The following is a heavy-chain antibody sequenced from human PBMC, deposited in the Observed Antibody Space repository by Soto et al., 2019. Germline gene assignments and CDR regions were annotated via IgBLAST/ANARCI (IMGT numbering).Heavy chain of an antibody. Sequence: QVQLVQSGAEVKKPGASVKVSCKASGYTFTGYYIHWVRQAPGQGLEWMGWINPDTGGTNYAQKFQGWVTMTRDTSISTAYMELGRLKSDDTAVYYCAKSFCSGDTCLPGNYWGQGTLVTVSS. CDR1: GYTFTGYY. CDR2: INPDTGGT. J-gene: IGHJ4*02. CDR3: AKSFCSGDTCLPGNY. D-gene: IGHD2-15*01. V-gene: IGHV1-2*04.